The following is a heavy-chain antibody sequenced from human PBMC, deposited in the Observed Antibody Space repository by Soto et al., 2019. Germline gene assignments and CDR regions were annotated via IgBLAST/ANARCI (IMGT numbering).Heavy chain of an antibody. CDR1: GGSISSGGYY. CDR3: ARYVPGLRFLEWSTRPHNWFDS. D-gene: IGHD3-3*01. CDR2: IYNTGST. V-gene: IGHV4-31*03. Sequence: SETLSLTCTVSGGSISSGGYYWSWIRQHPGRGLEWIGYIYNTGSTTYNPSLKSRVTISVDTSKNQFSLKLSSVTAADTAVYYCARYVPGLRFLEWSTRPHNWFDSWGQGTLVTVSS. J-gene: IGHJ5*01.